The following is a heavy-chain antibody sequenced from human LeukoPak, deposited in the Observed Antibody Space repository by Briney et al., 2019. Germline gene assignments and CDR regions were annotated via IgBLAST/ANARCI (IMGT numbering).Heavy chain of an antibody. V-gene: IGHV3-11*05. D-gene: IGHD2-2*01. J-gene: IGHJ4*02. CDR3: ARASSSSLAIPDY. Sequence: PGGSLRLSCAASGFTFSDYYMSWIRQAPGKGLEWVSYISSSSSYTNYADSVKGRFTISRDNAKNSLYLQMNSLRAEDTAVYYCARASSSSLAIPDYWGQGTLVTVSS. CDR2: ISSSSSYT. CDR1: GFTFSDYY.